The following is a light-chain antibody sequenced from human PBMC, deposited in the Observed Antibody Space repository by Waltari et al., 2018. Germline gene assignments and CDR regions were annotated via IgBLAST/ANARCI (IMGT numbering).Light chain of an antibody. CDR3: QQSYSSPLT. CDR2: AAS. V-gene: IGKV1-39*01. J-gene: IGKJ4*01. Sequence: DIQMTQSPSSLSASVGERVTIPCRASQRISNYLSWFQQKPGQAPKLLIYAASSLQSGVPSRFSGSGSGTDFTLTISSLQPEDFATYHCQQSYSSPLTFGGGTKVEI. CDR1: QRISNY.